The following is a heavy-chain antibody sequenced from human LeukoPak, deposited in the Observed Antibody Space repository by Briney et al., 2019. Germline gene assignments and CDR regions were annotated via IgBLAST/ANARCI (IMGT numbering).Heavy chain of an antibody. Sequence: ASVKVSRKASGYTFTGYYMHWVRQAPGQGLEWMGWINPNSGGTNYAQKFQGRVTMTRDTSMSTAYMGLSRLRSDDTAVYYCARGGVRGVTGPDYWGQGTLVTVSS. CDR2: INPNSGGT. CDR3: ARGGVRGVTGPDY. CDR1: GYTFTGYY. V-gene: IGHV1-2*02. J-gene: IGHJ4*02. D-gene: IGHD3-10*01.